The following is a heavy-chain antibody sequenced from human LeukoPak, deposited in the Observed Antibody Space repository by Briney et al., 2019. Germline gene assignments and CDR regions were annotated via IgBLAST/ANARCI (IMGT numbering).Heavy chain of an antibody. V-gene: IGHV3-21*01. CDR2: ISISSSYI. Sequence: GGSLRLSCAASGFTFSRYSMNWVRQAPGKGLEWVSSISISSSYIYYADSVKGRFTISRDNAKNSLYLQMNSLRAEDTAVYYCASAAAGPINWFDPWGQGTLVTVSS. CDR1: GFTFSRYS. D-gene: IGHD6-13*01. CDR3: ASAAAGPINWFDP. J-gene: IGHJ5*02.